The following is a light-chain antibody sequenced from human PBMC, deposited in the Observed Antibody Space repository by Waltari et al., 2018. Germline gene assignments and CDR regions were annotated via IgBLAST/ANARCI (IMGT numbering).Light chain of an antibody. V-gene: IGLV2-23*02. CDR1: RSDVGGYNY. Sequence: QSALTKPASVSGSPGQSITIPCTGTRSDVGGYNYVAWYQQQPGKAPNLMIYDVSTRPSGVSNRFAGSKSGNTASLTISGLQAEDEADYYCCSYAGSSTLVFGGGTKLTVL. CDR2: DVS. CDR3: CSYAGSSTLV. J-gene: IGLJ2*01.